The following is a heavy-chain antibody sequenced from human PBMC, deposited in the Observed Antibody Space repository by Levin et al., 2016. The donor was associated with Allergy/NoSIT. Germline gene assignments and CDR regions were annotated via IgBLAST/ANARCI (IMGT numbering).Heavy chain of an antibody. Sequence: WVRQAPGQGLEWMGRIIPILGIANYAQKFQGRVTITADKSTSTAYMELSSLRSEDTAVYYCARDKYYDSSGYYYRRVFDYWGQGTLVTVSS. CDR2: IIPILGIA. V-gene: IGHV1-69*04. J-gene: IGHJ4*02. D-gene: IGHD3-22*01. CDR3: ARDKYYDSSGYYYRRVFDY.